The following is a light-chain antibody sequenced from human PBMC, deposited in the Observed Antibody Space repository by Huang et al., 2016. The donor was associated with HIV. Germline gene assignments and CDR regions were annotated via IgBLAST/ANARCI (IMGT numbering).Light chain of an antibody. J-gene: IGKJ4*01. CDR1: QSIVGTY. V-gene: IGKV3-20*01. Sequence: EIVLTQSPGTLSLSPGERATLSCRASQSIVGTYLAWYQQRPGQAPRLLISGVSSRAAGIPDRFSGSGSGTDFTLTISRLEPEDFAVYYCQQYGTSPPEVTFGGGTKVEIK. CDR2: GVS. CDR3: QQYGTSPPEVT.